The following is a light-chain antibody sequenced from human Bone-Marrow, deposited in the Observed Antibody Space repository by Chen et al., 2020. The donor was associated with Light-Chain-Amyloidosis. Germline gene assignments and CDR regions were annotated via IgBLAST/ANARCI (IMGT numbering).Light chain of an antibody. Sequence: DIQMTQSPSSLSASVGDTVTITCQASQGISTYLYWYQQKPGKAPKLLISDASDLEAGVPSRFSGSGSGTEFTLTINSLQPEDIETYYCQQYDNPWITFGQGTRLEI. J-gene: IGKJ5*01. CDR1: QGISTY. CDR3: QQYDNPWIT. CDR2: DAS. V-gene: IGKV1-33*01.